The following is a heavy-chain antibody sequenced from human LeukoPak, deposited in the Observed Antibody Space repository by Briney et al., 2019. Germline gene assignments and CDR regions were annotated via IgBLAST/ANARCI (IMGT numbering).Heavy chain of an antibody. D-gene: IGHD1-26*01. V-gene: IGHV3-33*01. CDR3: ARGRLGYSGSYIFDY. J-gene: IGHJ4*02. CDR1: GFTFSSYG. CDR2: IWYDGSNK. Sequence: PGRSLRLSCAASGFTFSSYGMHGVRQAPGKGLEWVAVIWYDGSNKYYADSVKGRFTISRDNSKNTLYLQMNSLRAEDTAVYYCARGRLGYSGSYIFDYWGQGTLVTVSS.